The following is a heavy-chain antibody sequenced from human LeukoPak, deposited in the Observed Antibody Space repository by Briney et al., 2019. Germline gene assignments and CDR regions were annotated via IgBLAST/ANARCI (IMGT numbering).Heavy chain of an antibody. D-gene: IGHD6-6*01. CDR3: ARGIAARPDFDY. V-gene: IGHV4-39*07. J-gene: IGHJ4*02. CDR1: GGSISSSSYY. CDR2: IYYSGNT. Sequence: SETLSLTCTVSGGSISSSSYYWGWIRQPPWKGLEWNGSIYYSGNTYYNPSLKSRVTISVDTSKNQSSLKVSSVTAADTAVYYCARGIAARPDFDYRGQGTLVTVSS.